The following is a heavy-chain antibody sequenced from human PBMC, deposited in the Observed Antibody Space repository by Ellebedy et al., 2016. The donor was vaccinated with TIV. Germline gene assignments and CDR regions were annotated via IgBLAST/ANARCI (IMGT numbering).Heavy chain of an antibody. V-gene: IGHV5-51*01. CDR3: ARQGPLPLDY. Sequence: GESLKISCKGSGYSFTSYWIGWVRQKPGKGLEWMGIIYPGDSLTRYSTSFQGQVTISADTSISTAYLQWSSLTASDTAMYYCARQGPLPLDYWGQGTLVTVSS. CDR1: GYSFTSYW. CDR2: IYPGDSLT. D-gene: IGHD2-21*01. J-gene: IGHJ4*02.